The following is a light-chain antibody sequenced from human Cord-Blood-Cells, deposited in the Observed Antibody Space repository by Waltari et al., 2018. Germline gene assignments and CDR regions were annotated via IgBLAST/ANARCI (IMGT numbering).Light chain of an antibody. CDR1: SGINVGTYT. J-gene: IGLJ3*02. V-gene: IGLV5-45*01. CDR2: SKSDSDK. CDR3: MIWHSSAWV. Sequence: QAVLTQPASLSASPGASASLTCTLRSGINVGTYTIYCFQQKPASPPQYPLRSKSDSDKQQGSGVPSRFSGSKDASANAGILLISGLQSEDEADYYCMIWHSSAWVFGGGTKLTVL.